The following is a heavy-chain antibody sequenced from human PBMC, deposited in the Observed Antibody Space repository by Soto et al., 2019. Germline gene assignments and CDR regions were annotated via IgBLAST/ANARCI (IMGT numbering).Heavy chain of an antibody. CDR1: GYTFTNYA. CDR3: ARFDYGDFATGMDV. J-gene: IGHJ6*02. CDR2: ISADNGNT. Sequence: EASVKVSCKSSGYTFTNYATHWVRQAPGQGLEWMGWISADNGNTKYAQKLQGRVTMTTGTSTTTAYMELRSLRSDDTSVYYCARFDYGDFATGMDVWGQGTTVTVSS. D-gene: IGHD4-17*01. V-gene: IGHV1-18*01.